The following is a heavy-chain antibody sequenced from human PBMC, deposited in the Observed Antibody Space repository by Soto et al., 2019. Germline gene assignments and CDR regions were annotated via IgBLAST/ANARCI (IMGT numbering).Heavy chain of an antibody. CDR2: IKSKTDGGTT. Sequence: GGSLRPSCAASGFTFSNAWMSWVRQAPGKGLEWVGRIKSKTDGGTTDYAAPVKGRFTISRDDSKNTLYLQMNSLKTEDTAVYYCTTELLDMTTVTLIDYWGQGTLVTVSS. D-gene: IGHD4-17*01. CDR1: GFTFSNAW. CDR3: TTELLDMTTVTLIDY. V-gene: IGHV3-15*01. J-gene: IGHJ4*02.